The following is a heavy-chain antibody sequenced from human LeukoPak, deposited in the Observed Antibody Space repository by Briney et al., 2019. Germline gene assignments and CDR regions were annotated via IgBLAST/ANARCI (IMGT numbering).Heavy chain of an antibody. J-gene: IGHJ4*02. Sequence: PSETLSLTRAVSGGSISSGGYSWSWIRQPPGKGLEWIGYIYHSASTYYNPSLKSRVTISVDRSKNQFSLRLSSVTAADTAVYYCARVDRASDIVAHLDYWGQGTLVTVSS. CDR2: IYHSAST. D-gene: IGHD5-12*01. V-gene: IGHV4-30-2*01. CDR3: ARVDRASDIVAHLDY. CDR1: GGSISSGGYS.